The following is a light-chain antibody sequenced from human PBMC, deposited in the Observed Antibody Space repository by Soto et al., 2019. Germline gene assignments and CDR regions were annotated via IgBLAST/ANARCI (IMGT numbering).Light chain of an antibody. Sequence: DIQMTQSPSTLSASVGDRFTITCRSSQSISSWLAWHQQKPGKAPKLLMYVASSLESGVPSRFSGSGSGTEFTLNISRLKPDDFATYYWQQYNSYSPWTFGQGIKVDI. CDR1: QSISSW. V-gene: IGKV1-5*01. J-gene: IGKJ1*01. CDR2: VAS. CDR3: QQYNSYSPWT.